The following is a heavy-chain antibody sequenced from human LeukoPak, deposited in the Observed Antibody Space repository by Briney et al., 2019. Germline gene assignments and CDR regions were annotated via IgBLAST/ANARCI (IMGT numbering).Heavy chain of an antibody. CDR2: INHSGST. V-gene: IGHV4-34*01. J-gene: IGHJ6*02. Sequence: TSETLSLTCTVSGGSISSYYWSWIRQPPGKGLEWIGEINHSGSTNYNPSLKSRVTISVDTSKNQFSLKLSSVTAADTAVYYCARLFVPAATSQDYYYGMDVWGQGTTVTVSS. D-gene: IGHD2-2*01. CDR3: ARLFVPAATSQDYYYGMDV. CDR1: GGSISSYY.